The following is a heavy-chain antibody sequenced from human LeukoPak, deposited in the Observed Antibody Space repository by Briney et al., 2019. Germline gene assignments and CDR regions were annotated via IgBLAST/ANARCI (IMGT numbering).Heavy chain of an antibody. CDR3: ARDETTIYDILTGYHLLQPNPPATX. CDR1: GYTFTSYA. V-gene: IGHV7-4-1*02. D-gene: IGHD3-9*01. J-gene: IGHJ5*02. Sequence: ASVKVSCKASGYTFTSYAMNWVRQAPGQGLEWMGWINTNTGNPTYAQGFTGRFVFSLDTSVSTAYLQISSLKAEDTAVYYCARDETTIYDILTGYHLLQPNPPATXXGXXTLXTV. CDR2: INTNTGNP.